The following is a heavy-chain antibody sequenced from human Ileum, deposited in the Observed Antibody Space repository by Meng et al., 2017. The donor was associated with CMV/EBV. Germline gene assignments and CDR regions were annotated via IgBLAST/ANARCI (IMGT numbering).Heavy chain of an antibody. V-gene: IGHV3-7*01. D-gene: IGHD1-26*01. Sequence: GGPLRPSFVASGFSFSSYWMSWVRQAPGKGLEWLANIKEDGSDAVYVDSLRGRFTISRDNAKNTLFLQMNSLSVDDTGVYYCSRDRQPGGYWGQGTLVTVSS. CDR2: IKEDGSDA. J-gene: IGHJ4*02. CDR3: SRDRQPGGY. CDR1: GFSFSSYW.